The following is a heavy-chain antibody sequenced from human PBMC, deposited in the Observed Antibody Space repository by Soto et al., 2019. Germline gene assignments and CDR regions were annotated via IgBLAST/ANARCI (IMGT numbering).Heavy chain of an antibody. CDR1: GFTFSSYG. CDR2: IWYDGSNK. D-gene: IGHD6-19*01. CDR3: ARVASSGWYPPYYYYGMDV. Sequence: PVGSLRLSCAASGFTFSSYGMHWVGQAPGKGLEWVAVIWYDGSNKYYADSVKGRFTISRDNSKNTLYLQMNSLRAEDTAVYYCARVASSGWYPPYYYYGMDVWGQGTTVTVSS. J-gene: IGHJ6*02. V-gene: IGHV3-33*01.